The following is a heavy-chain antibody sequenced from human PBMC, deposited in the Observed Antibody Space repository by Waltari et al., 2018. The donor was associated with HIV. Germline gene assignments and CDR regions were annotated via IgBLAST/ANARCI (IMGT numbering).Heavy chain of an antibody. V-gene: IGHV3-48*04. D-gene: IGHD3-22*01. J-gene: IGHJ4*02. CDR3: ARDGDHFDISGYAFLDY. Sequence: EVLLVESGGGLVQPGGSLSIYCEGSGFLFSLYSMTLVRQAPGKGLEWLAYISGRGTNIQYADSAKGRFTITRDNAKKTLNLQMNSLGIEDTAVYYCARDGDHFDISGYAFLDYWGLGTPVTVSS. CDR1: GFLFSLYS. CDR2: ISGRGTNI.